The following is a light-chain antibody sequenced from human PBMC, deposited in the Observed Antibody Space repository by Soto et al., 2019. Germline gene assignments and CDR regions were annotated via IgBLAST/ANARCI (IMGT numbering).Light chain of an antibody. CDR3: QQSYSTPLT. J-gene: IGKJ4*01. CDR1: QNIKTY. Sequence: DIRTTQSPSSLSASVGDRVTITCRASQNIKTYLNWYQHKLGEAPKLLIYDASNLQGGVPSRFSGSGSGTDFTLTISSLQPEDFATYYCQQSYSTPLTFGGGTKVEIE. V-gene: IGKV1-39*01. CDR2: DAS.